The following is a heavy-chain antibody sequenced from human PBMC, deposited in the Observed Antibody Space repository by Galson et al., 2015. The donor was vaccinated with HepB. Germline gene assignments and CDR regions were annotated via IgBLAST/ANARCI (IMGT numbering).Heavy chain of an antibody. CDR3: AKGLSTYCSGGSCYSRVYSN. CDR2: ISGGGDST. Sequence: SLRLSCAASGFTFSSYAMSWVRQAPGKGLEWVSIISGGGDSTYYADSVKGRFTISRDTSKNTLYLQMDSLRVEDTAVYYCAKGLSTYCSGGSCYSRVYSNWGQGTLVTVSS. D-gene: IGHD2-15*01. J-gene: IGHJ4*02. V-gene: IGHV3-23*01. CDR1: GFTFSSYA.